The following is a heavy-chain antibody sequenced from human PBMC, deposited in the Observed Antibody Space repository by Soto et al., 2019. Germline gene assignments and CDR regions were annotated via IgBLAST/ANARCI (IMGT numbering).Heavy chain of an antibody. Sequence: EVQLVESGGGLVKPGGSLRLSCAASGFTFSSYSMNWVRQAPGKGLEWVSSISSSSSYIYYADSVKGRFTISRDNAKNSLYLQMNSLRAEDTAVYYCARGKDVLRYFDWFTAGFDYWGQETLVTVSS. D-gene: IGHD3-9*01. CDR2: ISSSSSYI. J-gene: IGHJ4*02. CDR1: GFTFSSYS. V-gene: IGHV3-21*01. CDR3: ARGKDVLRYFDWFTAGFDY.